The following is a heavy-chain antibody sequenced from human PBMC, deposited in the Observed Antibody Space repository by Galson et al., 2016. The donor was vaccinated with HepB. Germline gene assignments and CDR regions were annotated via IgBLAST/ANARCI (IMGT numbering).Heavy chain of an antibody. V-gene: IGHV4-59*01. J-gene: IGHJ4*02. CDR2: VGYNGDT. CDR1: GGSINNYY. D-gene: IGHD2-15*01. CDR3: SREWSSFEF. Sequence: SETLSPTCTVAGGSINNYYWHWIRQPPGKGLEWVGFVGYNGDTRYNPSLRGRITISLDTPKNQFSLKLNSLTSADTAVYYCSREWSSFEFWGQGILVTVSS.